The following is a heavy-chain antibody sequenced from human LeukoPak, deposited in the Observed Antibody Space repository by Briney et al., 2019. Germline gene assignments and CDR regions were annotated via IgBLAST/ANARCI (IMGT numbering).Heavy chain of an antibody. Sequence: GGSLRLSCAASGFTFSSYAMHWVRQAPGKGLEWVAVISYDGSNKYYADSVKGRFTISRDNSKNTLYLQMNSLRAEDTAVYHCARGDCTNGVCYTNYYYYYGMDVWGQGTTVTVSS. CDR1: GFTFSSYA. D-gene: IGHD2-8*01. CDR3: ARGDCTNGVCYTNYYYYYGMDV. J-gene: IGHJ6*02. CDR2: ISYDGSNK. V-gene: IGHV3-30-3*01.